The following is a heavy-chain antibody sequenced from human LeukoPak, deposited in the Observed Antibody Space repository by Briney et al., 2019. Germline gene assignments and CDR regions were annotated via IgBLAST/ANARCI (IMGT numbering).Heavy chain of an antibody. D-gene: IGHD6-19*01. J-gene: IGHJ4*02. Sequence: PGGSLRLSCAVSGFTFSDYYMSWIRQAPGKGLEWVSYISSSGSTIYYADSVMGRFTISRDNAKSSLYLQMNSLRAEDTAVYYCARAYRGWHFDYWGQGTLVTVSS. CDR1: GFTFSDYY. V-gene: IGHV3-11*01. CDR3: ARAYRGWHFDY. CDR2: ISSSGSTI.